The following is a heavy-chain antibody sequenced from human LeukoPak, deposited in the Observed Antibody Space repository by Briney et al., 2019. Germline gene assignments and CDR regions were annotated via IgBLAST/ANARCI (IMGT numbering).Heavy chain of an antibody. CDR3: AKDPSGLDYLDY. V-gene: IGHV3-23*01. J-gene: IGHJ4*02. Sequence: PGGSLRLSCAASGFTFSSYAMSWVRQAPGKGLEWVSGISTGGDSTYYADSVKGRITISRDNSKNTLYLQMNSLGAEDTAVYYCAKDPSGLDYLDYWGQGTLVTVSA. CDR1: GFTFSSYA. CDR2: ISTGGDST.